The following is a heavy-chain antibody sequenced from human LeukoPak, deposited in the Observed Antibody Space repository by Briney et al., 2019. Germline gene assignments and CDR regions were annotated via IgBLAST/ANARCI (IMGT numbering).Heavy chain of an antibody. D-gene: IGHD4-17*01. J-gene: IGHJ4*02. CDR3: ARENYDYGDYGGVGFDY. CDR2: IYYSGST. V-gene: IGHV4-59*12. CDR1: GGSISSYY. Sequence: PWETLSLTCTVSGGSISSYYWSWIRQPPGKGLEWVGYIYYSGSTYYNPPLKSRVTISVDTSKNQFSLKLNSVTAADTAVYYCARENYDYGDYGGVGFDYWGQGTLVTVSS.